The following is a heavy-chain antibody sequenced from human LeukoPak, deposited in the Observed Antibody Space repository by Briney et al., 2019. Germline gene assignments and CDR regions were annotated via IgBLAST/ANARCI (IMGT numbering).Heavy chain of an antibody. CDR2: IWYGGSNK. CDR3: AKEDNSSGFSY. CDR1: GFTFSSYG. D-gene: IGHD6-19*01. V-gene: IGHV3-30*02. J-gene: IGHJ4*02. Sequence: PGGSLRLSCAASGFTFSSYGMHWVRQAPGKGLEWVAVIWYGGSNKYYADSVKGRFTISRDNSKNTLYLQMNSLRAEDTAVYYCAKEDNSSGFSYWGQGTLVTVSS.